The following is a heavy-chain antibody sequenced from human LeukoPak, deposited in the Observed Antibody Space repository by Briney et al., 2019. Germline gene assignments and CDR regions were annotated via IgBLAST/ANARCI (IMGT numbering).Heavy chain of an antibody. CDR1: GFTFSSYA. Sequence: PGGSLRLSCAASGFTFSSYAMSWVRQAPGKGLEWVSAISGSGGSTYYADSVKGRFTISRDNSKNTLYLQMNSLRAEDTAVYYCAKGQPLIIQLNPGDDAFDIWGQGTMVTVPS. D-gene: IGHD5-18*01. CDR3: AKGQPLIIQLNPGDDAFDI. CDR2: ISGSGGST. V-gene: IGHV3-23*01. J-gene: IGHJ3*02.